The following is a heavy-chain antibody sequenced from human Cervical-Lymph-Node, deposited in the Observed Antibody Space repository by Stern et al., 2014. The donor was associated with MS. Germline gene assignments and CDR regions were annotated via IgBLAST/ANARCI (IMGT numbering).Heavy chain of an antibody. CDR2: IKPNSGDT. D-gene: IGHD1-1*01. J-gene: IGHJ6*02. V-gene: IGHV1-2*06. CDR1: GYTFTGYY. Sequence: QMQLVQSGAEVKKPGASVKVPCKASGYTFTGYYLHWVRQAPGQGLEWMGRIKPNSGDTKYAQNFQDRVTMTRDTSISTAYMELSRLRSDDTAVYYCARSLNWNDVEDYHYGLDVWGQGTTVTVSS. CDR3: ARSLNWNDVEDYHYGLDV.